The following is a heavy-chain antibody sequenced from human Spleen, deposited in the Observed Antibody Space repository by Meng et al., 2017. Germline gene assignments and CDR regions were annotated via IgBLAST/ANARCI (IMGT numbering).Heavy chain of an antibody. V-gene: IGHV4-61*01. Sequence: VQLEAPGPSVVSPSETLSLPCTVSGGSVGSGSYYWSWLRQPPGKGLEWIGHIYYSGCTNYTPSLKSRVTISVDTSKNQFSLKLSSVTAADTAVYFCARSSTSPASYFFDYWGQGTLVTVSS. CDR2: IYYSGCT. J-gene: IGHJ4*02. CDR3: ARSSTSPASYFFDY. CDR1: GGSVGSGSYY. D-gene: IGHD6-6*01.